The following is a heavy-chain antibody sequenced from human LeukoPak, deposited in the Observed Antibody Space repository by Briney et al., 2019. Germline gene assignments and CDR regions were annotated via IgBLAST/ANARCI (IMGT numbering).Heavy chain of an antibody. V-gene: IGHV1-3*01. Sequence: RASVKVSCKASGYTFTSYAMHWVRQAPGQRLEWMGWINAGNGNTKYSQKFQGRVTITRDTSASTAYMELSSLRSEDTAVYYCARAKGYYYGSGSYLGMDVWAKGPRSPSPQ. D-gene: IGHD3-10*01. CDR2: INAGNGNT. CDR1: GYTFTSYA. J-gene: IGHJ6*04. CDR3: ARAKGYYYGSGSYLGMDV.